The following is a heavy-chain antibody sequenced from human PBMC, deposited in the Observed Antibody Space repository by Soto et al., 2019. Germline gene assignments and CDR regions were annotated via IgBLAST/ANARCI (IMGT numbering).Heavy chain of an antibody. V-gene: IGHV4-39*01. Sequence: SETLSLTCTVSGGSISSSSYYWGWIRQAPGKGLEWIGSIYYSGSTYYNPSLKSRVTISVDTSKNQFSLKLSSVTAADTAVYYCARPLDLDYGDAFDCWGQGTMVTVSS. J-gene: IGHJ3*01. CDR3: ARPLDLDYGDAFDC. CDR1: GGSISSSSYY. CDR2: IYYSGST. D-gene: IGHD4-17*01.